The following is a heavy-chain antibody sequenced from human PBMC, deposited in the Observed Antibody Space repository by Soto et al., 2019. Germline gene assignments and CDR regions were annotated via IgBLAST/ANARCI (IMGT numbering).Heavy chain of an antibody. J-gene: IGHJ4*02. CDR1: GGSISSSIYY. V-gene: IGHV4-39*01. CDR3: ASTGAKPFDY. CDR2: IYYSGST. D-gene: IGHD7-27*01. Sequence: SETLSLTCTVSGGSISSSIYYWGWIRQPPGKGLEWIGNIYYSGSTYYNPSLKSRVTISVDTSKNQFSLKLSSVTAADTAVYYCASTGAKPFDYWGQGTLVTVSS.